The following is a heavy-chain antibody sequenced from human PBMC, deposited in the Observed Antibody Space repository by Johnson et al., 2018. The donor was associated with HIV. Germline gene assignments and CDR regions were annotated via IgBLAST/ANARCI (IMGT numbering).Heavy chain of an antibody. D-gene: IGHD2-15*01. CDR1: GFTFDDYG. Sequence: VQLVESGGGVVRPGGSLRLSCAASGFTFDDYGMSWVRQVPGKGLAWVSGINWNCGTTGYADSVTGRLTISIDNAKNSLYLQMNSLRAEDTALYSCARDQSVAAQMVWMDAFDIWGQGTIVTVSS. CDR2: INWNCGTT. J-gene: IGHJ3*02. CDR3: ARDQSVAAQMVWMDAFDI. V-gene: IGHV3-20*04.